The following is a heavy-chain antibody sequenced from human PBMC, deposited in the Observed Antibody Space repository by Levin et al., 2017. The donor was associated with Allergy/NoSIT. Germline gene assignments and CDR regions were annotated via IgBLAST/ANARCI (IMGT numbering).Heavy chain of an antibody. CDR3: ARDYDFWYGMDV. D-gene: IGHD3-3*01. CDR1: GYTFTSYA. CDR2: INAGNGNT. V-gene: IGHV1-3*01. Sequence: ASVKVSCKASGYTFTSYAMHWVRQAPGQRLEWMGWINAGNGNTKYSQKFQGRVTITRDTSASTAYMELSSLRSEDTAVYYCARDYDFWYGMDVWGQGTTVTVSS. J-gene: IGHJ6*02.